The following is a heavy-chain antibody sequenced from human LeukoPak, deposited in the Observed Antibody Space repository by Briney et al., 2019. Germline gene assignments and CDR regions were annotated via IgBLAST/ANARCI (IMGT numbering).Heavy chain of an antibody. CDR2: ISSSSSYI. CDR3: ARGHHGMEV. J-gene: IGHJ6*02. V-gene: IGHV3-21*04. Sequence: GGSLRLSCAASGFIFSSYSMNWVRQAPGKGLEWVSSISSSSSYIYYAVSVKGRFTISRDNAKNSLFLQMNSLRAEDTAVYYCARGHHGMEVWGRGTTVTVSS. CDR1: GFIFSSYS.